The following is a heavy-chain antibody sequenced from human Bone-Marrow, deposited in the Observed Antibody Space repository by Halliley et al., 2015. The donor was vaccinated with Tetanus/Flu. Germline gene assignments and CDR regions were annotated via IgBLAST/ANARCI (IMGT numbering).Heavy chain of an antibody. CDR2: ITNSGSPI. CDR1: GFTFSRYE. V-gene: IGHV3-48*03. D-gene: IGHD3-10*01. J-gene: IGHJ6*02. Sequence: SLRLSCAASGFTFSRYEFNWVRQAPGKGLEWISYITNSGSPIYYADSVRGRFTISRDNAKNSLYLQMNSLRAEDTAVYYCAGGRGFNSLDLWGQGTTVSVSS. CDR3: AGGRGFNSLDL.